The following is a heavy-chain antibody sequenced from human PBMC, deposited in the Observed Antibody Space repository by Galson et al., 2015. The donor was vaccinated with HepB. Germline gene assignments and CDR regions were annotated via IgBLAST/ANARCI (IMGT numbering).Heavy chain of an antibody. J-gene: IGHJ6*02. V-gene: IGHV3-64D*06. Sequence: SLRLSCAASGFTFSSYAMHWVRQAPGKGLEYVSAISSNGGSTYYADSVKGRFTISRDNSKNTLYLQMSSLRAEDTAVYYCVKDARTRLGGKAPYYGMDVWGQGTTVTVSS. CDR1: GFTFSSYA. CDR3: VKDARTRLGGKAPYYGMDV. D-gene: IGHD3-16*01. CDR2: ISSNGGST.